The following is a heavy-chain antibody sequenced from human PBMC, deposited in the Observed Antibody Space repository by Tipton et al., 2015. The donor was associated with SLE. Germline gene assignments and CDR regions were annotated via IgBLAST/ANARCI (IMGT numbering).Heavy chain of an antibody. CDR3: ARLGYYDSSAGC. J-gene: IGHJ4*02. Sequence: LRLSCAVSGYSISNGYYWGWIRQPPGKGLEWIGSIYHSGNTYYNPSLKSRVTISADTSKNQFSLKLSSVTVADTAVYYCARLGYYDSSAGCWGQGTLVTVSS. D-gene: IGHD3-22*01. CDR1: GYSISNGYY. CDR2: IYHSGNT. V-gene: IGHV4-38-2*01.